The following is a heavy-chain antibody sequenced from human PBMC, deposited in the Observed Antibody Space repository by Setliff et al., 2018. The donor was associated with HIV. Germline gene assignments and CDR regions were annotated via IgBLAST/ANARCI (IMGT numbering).Heavy chain of an antibody. Sequence: SVKVSCKASAGTFSSYAISWVRQAPGQGLEWMGGIIPVFRTANYAQKLQGRVTITAGEYTTTSYMELRNLRSEDTAIYYCARGLGNFVPDLIGYFDYWGQGTLVTVSS. CDR3: ARGLGNFVPDLIGYFDY. D-gene: IGHD3-3*02. V-gene: IGHV1-69*13. J-gene: IGHJ4*02. CDR2: IIPVFRTA. CDR1: AGTFSSYA.